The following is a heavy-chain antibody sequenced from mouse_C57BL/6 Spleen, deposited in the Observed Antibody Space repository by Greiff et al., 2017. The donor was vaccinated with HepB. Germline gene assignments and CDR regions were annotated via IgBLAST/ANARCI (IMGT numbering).Heavy chain of an antibody. V-gene: IGHV1-15*01. CDR2: IDPETGGT. J-gene: IGHJ4*01. CDR3: TRFNRGYYYAMDY. Sequence: QVHVKQSGAELVRPGASVTLSCKASGYTFTDYEMHWVKQTPVHGLEWIGAIDPETGGTAYNQKFKGKAILTADKSSSTAYMELRSLTSEDSAVYYCTRFNRGYYYAMDYWGQGTSVTVSS. CDR1: GYTFTDYE.